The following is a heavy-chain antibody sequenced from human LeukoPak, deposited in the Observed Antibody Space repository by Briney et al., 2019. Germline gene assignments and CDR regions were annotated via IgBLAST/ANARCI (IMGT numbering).Heavy chain of an antibody. CDR2: MNPNSGNT. J-gene: IGHJ4*02. Sequence: ASVKVSCKASGYTFTSYDINWVRQATGQGLEWMGWMNPNSGNTGYAQKFQGRVTMTRNTSISTAYMELSSLRSEDTAVYYCARGWRMYYYGSGSYYTSADYFDYWGQGTLVTVSS. CDR1: GYTFTSYD. D-gene: IGHD3-10*01. V-gene: IGHV1-8*01. CDR3: ARGWRMYYYGSGSYYTSADYFDY.